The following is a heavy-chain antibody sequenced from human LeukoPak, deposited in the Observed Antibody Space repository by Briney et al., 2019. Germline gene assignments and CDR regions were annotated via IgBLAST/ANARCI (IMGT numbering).Heavy chain of an antibody. D-gene: IGHD3-22*01. J-gene: IGHJ6*03. CDR3: ARGPRIVVVPRGYSYYMDV. CDR1: GGTFSRYG. Sequence: SVKVSCKASGGTFSRYGINWVRQAPGQGLEWMGGIIPIFGTANYAQKFQGRVTITADESTSTAYMELSSLRSEDTAVYYCARGPRIVVVPRGYSYYMDVWGKGTTVTISS. V-gene: IGHV1-69*13. CDR2: IIPIFGTA.